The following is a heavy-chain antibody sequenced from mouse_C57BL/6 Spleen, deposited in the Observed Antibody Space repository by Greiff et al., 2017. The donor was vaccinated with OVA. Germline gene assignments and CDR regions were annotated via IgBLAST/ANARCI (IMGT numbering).Heavy chain of an antibody. CDR2: IWSGGST. CDR1: GFSLTSYG. D-gene: IGHD1-1*02. Sequence: VQLQESGPGLVQPSQSLSITCTVSGFSLTSYGVHWVRQSPGKGLEWLGVIWSGGSTDYNAAFISRLSISKDNSKSQVFFKMNSLQADDTAIYYCARPDMDYAMDYWGQGTSVTVSS. J-gene: IGHJ4*01. CDR3: ARPDMDYAMDY. V-gene: IGHV2-2*01.